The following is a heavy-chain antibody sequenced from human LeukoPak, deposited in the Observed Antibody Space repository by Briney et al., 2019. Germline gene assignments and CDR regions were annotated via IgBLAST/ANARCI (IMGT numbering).Heavy chain of an antibody. CDR3: VRHLGGSSLFDY. V-gene: IGHV4-59*08. J-gene: IGHJ4*02. CDR1: GGSISSYY. CDR2: IYYSGST. D-gene: IGHD3-16*01. Sequence: SETLSLTCTVSGGSISSYYWSWIRQPPGKGLEWIGYIYYSGSTNYNPSLKSRVTISVDTSKNQFSLKLSSVTAADTAVHYCVRHLGGSSLFDYWGQGTLVTVSS.